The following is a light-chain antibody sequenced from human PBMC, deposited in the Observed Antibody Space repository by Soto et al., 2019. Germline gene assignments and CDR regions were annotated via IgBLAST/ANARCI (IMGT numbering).Light chain of an antibody. CDR1: QTITNTY. Sequence: EIVLTQSPGTLSLSPGERATLSCRASQTITNTYLAWYQQRPGQAPRLLIYGTSNRATGIPDRFSGSGSATDFTLTISRLQPEDFAVYYCQQDHSSPLTFGGGTKVEIK. CDR2: GTS. CDR3: QQDHSSPLT. V-gene: IGKV3-20*01. J-gene: IGKJ4*01.